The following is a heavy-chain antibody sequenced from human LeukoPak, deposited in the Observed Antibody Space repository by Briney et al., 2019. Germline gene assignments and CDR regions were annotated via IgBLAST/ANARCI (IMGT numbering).Heavy chain of an antibody. Sequence: GGSLRLSCAASGFSISNYGMHWVRQAPGKGLEWVAFISYDESNEQYADSVKGRFTISRDNSKNTLYLQTNSLRREDTAVYFWAKDEMVYATHYYYYGMDVRGQGTTVTVSS. CDR1: GFSISNYG. CDR3: AKDEMVYATHYYYYGMDV. CDR2: ISYDESNE. V-gene: IGHV3-30*18. D-gene: IGHD5-24*01. J-gene: IGHJ6*02.